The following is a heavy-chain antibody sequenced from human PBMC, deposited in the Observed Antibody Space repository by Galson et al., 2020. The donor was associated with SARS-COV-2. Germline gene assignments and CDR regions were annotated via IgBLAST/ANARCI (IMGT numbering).Heavy chain of an antibody. D-gene: IGHD1-20*01. V-gene: IGHV3-23*01. CDR3: AWVGGYYWFDY. CDR2: ISGSGGST. Sequence: GESLKISCAASGFTFSSYAMSWVRQAPGKGLEWVSAISGSGGSTYYADSVKGRFTISRDNSKNTLYLQMNSLRAEDTAVYYCAWVGGYYWFDYWGQGTLVTVSS. CDR1: GFTFSSYA. J-gene: IGHJ4*02.